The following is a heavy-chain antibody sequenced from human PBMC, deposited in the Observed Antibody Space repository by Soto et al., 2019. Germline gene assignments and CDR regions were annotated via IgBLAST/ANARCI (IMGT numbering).Heavy chain of an antibody. J-gene: IGHJ1*01. CDR3: ARDACSGGSCYSNYFQH. D-gene: IGHD2-15*01. Sequence: SETLSLTCAVSGGSISSLNWWTWVRQPPEKGLEWIGEIYHSGSTNYNPSLKSRVTMSVDTSKNQFSLSLSSVTAADTAVYYCARDACSGGSCYSNYFQHWGQGTLVTVSS. CDR2: IYHSGST. V-gene: IGHV4-4*02. CDR1: GGSISSLNW.